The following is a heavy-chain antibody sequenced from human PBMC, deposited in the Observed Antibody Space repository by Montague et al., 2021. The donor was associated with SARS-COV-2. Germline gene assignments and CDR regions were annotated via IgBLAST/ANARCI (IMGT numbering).Heavy chain of an antibody. CDR3: ARDGHIAARPADYYGMDV. D-gene: IGHD6-6*01. CDR2: INYSGST. CDR1: GGSISSYY. Sequence: SETLSLTCAVSGGSISSYYWSWIRQPPGEGLEWIVDINYSGSTNYNPSLKSRVTISVDTSKNQFSLKLSSVTAADTAVYYCARDGHIAARPADYYGMDVWGQGTTVTVSS. V-gene: IGHV4-59*01. J-gene: IGHJ6*02.